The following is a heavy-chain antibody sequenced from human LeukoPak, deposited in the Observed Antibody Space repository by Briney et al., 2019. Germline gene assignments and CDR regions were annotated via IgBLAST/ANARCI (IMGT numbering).Heavy chain of an antibody. Sequence: GGSLRLSCAASGFTFSSYEMNWVRQAPGKGLEWVSSISSSSNYIYYAGSVKGRFTISRNNAKNSLYLQMNSPRAEDTAVYYCARDRIIYGDYGDAFDIWGQGTMVTVSS. J-gene: IGHJ3*02. CDR1: GFTFSSYE. CDR2: ISSSSNYI. V-gene: IGHV3-21*01. CDR3: ARDRIIYGDYGDAFDI. D-gene: IGHD4-17*01.